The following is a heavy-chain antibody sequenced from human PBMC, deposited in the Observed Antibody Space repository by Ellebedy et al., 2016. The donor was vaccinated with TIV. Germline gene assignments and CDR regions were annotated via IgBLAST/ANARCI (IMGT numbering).Heavy chain of an antibody. CDR2: TSYDGSYK. J-gene: IGHJ4*02. CDR1: GFTFSNYG. CDR3: AKSHGYSSSWYSDDYFDY. V-gene: IGHV3-30*18. D-gene: IGHD6-13*01. Sequence: GGSLRLXXEASGFTFSNYGMHWVRQAPGKGLEWVALTSYDGSYKHYIDSVKGRFTISRDISNNTLYLHMNSLRAEDTAVYYCAKSHGYSSSWYSDDYFDYWGQGTLVTVSS.